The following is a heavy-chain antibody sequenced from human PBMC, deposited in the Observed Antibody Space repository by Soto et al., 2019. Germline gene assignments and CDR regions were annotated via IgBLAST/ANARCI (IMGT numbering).Heavy chain of an antibody. CDR1: GFTFSSYG. V-gene: IGHV3-30*18. J-gene: IGHJ4*02. D-gene: IGHD3-9*01. CDR2: ISYDGSNK. Sequence: PGGSLRLSCAASGFTFSSYGMHWVRQAPGKGLEWVAVISYDGSNKYYADSVKGRFTISRDNSKNTLYLQMNSLRAEDTAVYYCAKVGFYDILTGWDYWGQGT. CDR3: AKVGFYDILTGWDY.